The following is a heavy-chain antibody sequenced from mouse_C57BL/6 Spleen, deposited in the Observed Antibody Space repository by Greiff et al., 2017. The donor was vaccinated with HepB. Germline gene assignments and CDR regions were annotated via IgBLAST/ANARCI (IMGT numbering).Heavy chain of an antibody. D-gene: IGHD2-5*01. Sequence: QVQLQQPGAELVKPGASVKLSCKASGYTFTSYWMHWVKQRPGQGLEWIGMIHPNSGSTNYNEKFKSKATLTVDKSSSTTYMQLSSLTSEDSAVYYCARVRYSNHYFDYWGQGTTLTVSS. J-gene: IGHJ2*01. CDR3: ARVRYSNHYFDY. V-gene: IGHV1-64*01. CDR2: IHPNSGST. CDR1: GYTFTSYW.